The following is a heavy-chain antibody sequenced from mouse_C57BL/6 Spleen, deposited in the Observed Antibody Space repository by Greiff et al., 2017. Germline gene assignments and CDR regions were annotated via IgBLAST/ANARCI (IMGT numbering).Heavy chain of an antibody. D-gene: IGHD1-1*01. CDR2: ILPGSGST. Sequence: QVQLQQSGAELMKPGASVKLSCKATGYTFTGYWIEWVKQRPGHGLEWIGEILPGSGSTNNNAKFKGKATFTADTSSNTAYMQLSSLTTEDSAIYYCARDYYGSSYRFAYWGQGTLVTVSA. J-gene: IGHJ3*01. CDR3: ARDYYGSSYRFAY. CDR1: GYTFTGYW. V-gene: IGHV1-9*01.